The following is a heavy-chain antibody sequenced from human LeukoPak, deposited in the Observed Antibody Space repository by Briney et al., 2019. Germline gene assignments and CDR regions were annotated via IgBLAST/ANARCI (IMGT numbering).Heavy chain of an antibody. CDR1: GGSISSYY. J-gene: IGHJ4*02. Sequence: HPSETLSLTCTVSGGSISSYYWSWIRQPPGKGLEWIGYIYYSGSTNYNPSLKSRVTISVDTSKNQFSLKLSSVTAADTAVYYCARHSRLDKSSLSWADYWGQGTLVLVSS. CDR2: IYYSGST. CDR3: ARHSRLDKSSLSWADY. V-gene: IGHV4-59*08. D-gene: IGHD2-2*03.